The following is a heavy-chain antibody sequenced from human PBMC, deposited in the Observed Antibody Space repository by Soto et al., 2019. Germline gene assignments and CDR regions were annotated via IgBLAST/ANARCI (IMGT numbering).Heavy chain of an antibody. CDR3: ARVPDSSGYLDY. Sequence: SVKVSCKASGGTFSSYTISWVRQAPGQGLEWMGRIIPILGIANYAQKFQGRVTITADKSTSTAYMELSSLRSEDTAVYYCARVPDSSGYLDYWGQGTLVTVSS. J-gene: IGHJ4*02. V-gene: IGHV1-69*02. CDR1: GGTFSSYT. D-gene: IGHD3-22*01. CDR2: IIPILGIA.